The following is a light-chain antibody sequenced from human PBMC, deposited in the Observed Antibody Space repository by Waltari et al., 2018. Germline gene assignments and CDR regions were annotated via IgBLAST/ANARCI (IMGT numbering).Light chain of an antibody. Sequence: QSARTQPASVSGSPGQSITISCPGTSSDGGGYTYVSWYQQHPGKAPKLMIYDVSNRPSGVSNRFSGSKSGNTASLTISGLQAEDEADYYCSSYTSSTVVFGGGTKLTVL. CDR1: SSDGGGYTY. V-gene: IGLV2-14*03. J-gene: IGLJ2*01. CDR3: SSYTSSTVV. CDR2: DVS.